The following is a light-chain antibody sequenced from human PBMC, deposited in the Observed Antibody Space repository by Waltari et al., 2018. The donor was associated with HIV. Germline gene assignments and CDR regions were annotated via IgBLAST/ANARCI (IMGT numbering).Light chain of an antibody. Sequence: QTVVTQEPSLTVSPGGTVTLTCSSSTGAVTSGYSPNWFQQEPGQAPRALSYGTTNKHSWTPARFSGSLLGGKAALTLSGVQPEDEAEYYCLLYYGGAWVFGGGTKLTVL. CDR3: LLYYGGAWV. J-gene: IGLJ3*02. CDR1: TGAVTSGYS. V-gene: IGLV7-43*01. CDR2: GTT.